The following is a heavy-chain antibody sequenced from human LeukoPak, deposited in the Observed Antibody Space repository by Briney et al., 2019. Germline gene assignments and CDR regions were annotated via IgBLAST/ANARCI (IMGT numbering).Heavy chain of an antibody. CDR2: TSSSSSYT. J-gene: IGHJ4*02. V-gene: IGHV3-11*06. CDR1: GFTFSDYY. CDR3: AGRRRDGYNYSDY. Sequence: GGSLRLSCAASGFTFSDYYMSWIRQAPGKGLEWVSYTSSSSSYTNYADSVKGRFTISRDNAKNTLYLQMNSLRAEDTAVYYCAGRRRDGYNYSDYWGQGTLVTVSS. D-gene: IGHD5-24*01.